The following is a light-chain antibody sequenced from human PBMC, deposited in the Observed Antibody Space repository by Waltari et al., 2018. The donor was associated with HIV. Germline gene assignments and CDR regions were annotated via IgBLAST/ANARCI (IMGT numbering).Light chain of an antibody. V-gene: IGLV2-14*01. CDR2: EVD. CDR1: TSDFDTFDF. CDR3: SSYSARGFVA. Sequence: HSALTQPASVSGSPGQSITISCTGPTSDFDTFDFVSWYQQSPGRAPHRIIFEVDFRPSGVSQRFSGSKSGDTASLTISALRAEDEADYFCSSYSARGFVAFGGGTKVTVL. J-gene: IGLJ3*02.